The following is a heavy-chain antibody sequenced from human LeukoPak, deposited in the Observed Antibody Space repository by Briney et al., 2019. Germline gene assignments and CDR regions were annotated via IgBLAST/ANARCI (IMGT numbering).Heavy chain of an antibody. J-gene: IGHJ4*02. D-gene: IGHD3-9*01. Sequence: SETLSLTCTVSSGSISSSSYYWGWIRQPPGKGLEWIGSIYYSGSTYYNPSLKSRVTISVDTSKNQFSLKLSSVTAADTAVYYCARDPTYYNILTGSHHFDYWGQGTLVTVSS. V-gene: IGHV4-39*07. CDR1: SGSISSSSYY. CDR2: IYYSGST. CDR3: ARDPTYYNILTGSHHFDY.